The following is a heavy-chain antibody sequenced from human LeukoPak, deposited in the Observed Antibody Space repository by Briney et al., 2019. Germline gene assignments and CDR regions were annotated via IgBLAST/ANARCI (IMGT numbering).Heavy chain of an antibody. V-gene: IGHV4-39*01. CDR3: ARHTRPGHICYENAFDI. CDR2: VFDSGST. Sequence: SETLSLTCTVFGDSISSYYWDWIRQPPGKGLEWMGNVFDSGSTHYNPSLKSRVTISVDTSKNKFSLRLSSVTAPDTAVYFCARHTRPGHICYENAFDIWGQGTMVTVSS. CDR1: GDSISSYY. J-gene: IGHJ3*02. D-gene: IGHD5-12*01.